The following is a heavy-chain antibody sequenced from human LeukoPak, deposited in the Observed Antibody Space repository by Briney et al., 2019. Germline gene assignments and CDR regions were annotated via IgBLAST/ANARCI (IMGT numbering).Heavy chain of an antibody. CDR2: IYYTGSS. D-gene: IGHD2-2*01. V-gene: IGHV4-38-2*01. J-gene: IGHJ4*02. CDR3: ARNYCSSTSCHRGDLDS. CDR1: GYSISSGFY. Sequence: PSETLSLTCAVSGYSISSGFYWGWIRQPPGKGLEWIGIIYYTGSSYSSPSLKSRVTISVDTSKNQFSLKLSSVTAADTAVYYCARNYCSSTSCHRGDLDSWGQGTLVTVSS.